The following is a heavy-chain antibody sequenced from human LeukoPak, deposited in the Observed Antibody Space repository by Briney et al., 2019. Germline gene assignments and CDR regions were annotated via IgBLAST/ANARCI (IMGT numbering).Heavy chain of an antibody. CDR1: GFSFSNYS. CDR2: IGSSSSYI. D-gene: IGHD2-2*01. Sequence: PGGSLTLTCAASGFSFSNYSMNWARQAPAKGLDWVSSIGSSSSYIYYADSVQGRFTISRDNAKNSLYLQMNSLRAEDTAVYYCARDHLRSQLVCADYWGQGTLVTVSS. J-gene: IGHJ4*02. CDR3: ARDHLRSQLVCADY. V-gene: IGHV3-21*01.